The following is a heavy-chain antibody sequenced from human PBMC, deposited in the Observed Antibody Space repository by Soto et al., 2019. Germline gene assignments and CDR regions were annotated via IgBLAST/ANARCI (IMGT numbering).Heavy chain of an antibody. J-gene: IGHJ5*02. V-gene: IGHV4-39*01. D-gene: IGHD3-3*01. Sequence: SETLSLTCTVSGGSISSSSYYWGWIRQPPGKGLEWIGSIYYSGSTYYNPSLKSRVTISVDTSKNQFSLKLSSVTAADTAVYYCARQGFLEWLEFGWFDPWGQGTLVTV. CDR1: GGSISSSSYY. CDR2: IYYSGST. CDR3: ARQGFLEWLEFGWFDP.